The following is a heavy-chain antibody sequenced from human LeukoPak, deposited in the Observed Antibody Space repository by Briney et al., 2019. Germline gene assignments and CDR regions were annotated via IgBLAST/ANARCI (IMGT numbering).Heavy chain of an antibody. Sequence: AGGSLRLSCVASGFTFVDFAMHWVRRAPGKGLEWVAVVSRDGRDTYYADPVKGRFTISRDNSKNTVSLEMDSLRAEDTATYYCARDVRARTAHFSLYLDYWGQGTLVGVS. V-gene: IGHV3-30*03. J-gene: IGHJ4*02. CDR1: GFTFVDFA. CDR3: ARDVRARTAHFSLYLDY. D-gene: IGHD2-21*02. CDR2: VSRDGRDT.